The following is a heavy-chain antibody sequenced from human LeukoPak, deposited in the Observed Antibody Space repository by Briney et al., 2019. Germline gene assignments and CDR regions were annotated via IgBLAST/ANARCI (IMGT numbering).Heavy chain of an antibody. CDR3: ASRPRSTVVAPWDY. CDR2: ISASGGTT. Sequence: PGGSLRLSCAASGFTFSTYAMAWVRRAPGKGLEWVSGISASGGTTYYGDSVKGRFIISKDYSKNTLYLQMNGLRAEDTALYYCASRPRSTVVAPWDYWGQGTLVTVSS. CDR1: GFTFSTYA. V-gene: IGHV3-23*01. D-gene: IGHD3-22*01. J-gene: IGHJ4*02.